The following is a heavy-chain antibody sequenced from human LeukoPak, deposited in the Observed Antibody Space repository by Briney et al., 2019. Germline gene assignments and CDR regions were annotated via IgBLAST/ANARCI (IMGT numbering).Heavy chain of an antibody. V-gene: IGHV3-74*01. Sequence: GGSLRLSCAASGFTFSSYWMHWVRQAPGKGLVWVSRINSDGSSTSYADSVKGRFTISRDNAKNTLYLQMNSLRAADTAVYYCAKGYSYGHYDYWGQGTLVTVSS. CDR2: INSDGSST. CDR1: GFTFSSYW. CDR3: AKGYSYGHYDY. J-gene: IGHJ4*02. D-gene: IGHD5-18*01.